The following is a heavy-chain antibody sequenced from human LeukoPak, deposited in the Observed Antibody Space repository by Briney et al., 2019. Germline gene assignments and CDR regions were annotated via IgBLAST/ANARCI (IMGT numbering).Heavy chain of an antibody. D-gene: IGHD3-16*01. CDR2: MNPNSGNT. CDR3: ARDRLRFGP. Sequence: ASVKVSCKASGYTFTGYYMHWVRQAPGQGLEWMGWMNPNSGNTGYAQKFQGRVTMTRNTSISTAYMELSSLRSEDTAVYYCARDRLRFGPWGQGTLVTVSS. V-gene: IGHV1-8*02. CDR1: GYTFTGYY. J-gene: IGHJ5*02.